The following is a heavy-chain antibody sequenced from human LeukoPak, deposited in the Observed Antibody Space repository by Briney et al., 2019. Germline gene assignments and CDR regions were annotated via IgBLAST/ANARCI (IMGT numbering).Heavy chain of an antibody. J-gene: IGHJ4*02. Sequence: ASVKVSCKASGGTFSSYAISWVRQAPGQGLEWMGGIIPIFGTANYAQKFQGRVTITTDESTSTAYMELSSLRSEDTAVYYCARGRGTGIGFRKSYYFDYWGQGTLVTVSS. CDR2: IIPIFGTA. V-gene: IGHV1-69*05. CDR1: GGTFSSYA. D-gene: IGHD6-13*01. CDR3: ARGRGTGIGFRKSYYFDY.